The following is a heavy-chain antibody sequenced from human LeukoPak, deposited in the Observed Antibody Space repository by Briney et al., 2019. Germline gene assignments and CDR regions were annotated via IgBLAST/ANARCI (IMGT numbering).Heavy chain of an antibody. V-gene: IGHV1-69*13. CDR1: GGTFSSYA. CDR2: IIPIFGTA. J-gene: IGHJ6*03. CDR3: ARVAGAGYYYGSGSYSDYYYYYMDV. Sequence: AASVKVSCKASGGTFSSYAISWVRQAPGQGLEWMGGIIPIFGTANYAQKFQGRVTITADESTSTAYMELSSLRSEDTAVYYCARVAGAGYYYGSGSYSDYYYYYMDVWGKGTTVTISS. D-gene: IGHD3-10*01.